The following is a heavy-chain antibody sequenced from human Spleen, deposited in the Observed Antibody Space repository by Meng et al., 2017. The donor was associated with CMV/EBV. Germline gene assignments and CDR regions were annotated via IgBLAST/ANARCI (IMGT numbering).Heavy chain of an antibody. J-gene: IGHJ4*02. Sequence: ESLKISCAASGFTFDDYGMSWVRQAPGKGLEWIGEINHSGSTNYNPSLKSRVTISVDTSKNQFSLKLSSVTAADTAVYYCARGVSIVVVPAATAHFDYWGQGTLVTVSS. CDR2: INHSGST. CDR3: ARGVSIVVVPAATAHFDY. D-gene: IGHD2-2*01. CDR1: GFTFDDYG. V-gene: IGHV4-34*01.